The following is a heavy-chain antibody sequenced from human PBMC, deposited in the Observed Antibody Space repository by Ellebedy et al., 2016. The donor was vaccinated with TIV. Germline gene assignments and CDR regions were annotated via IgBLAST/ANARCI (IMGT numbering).Heavy chain of an antibody. D-gene: IGHD3-16*01. J-gene: IGHJ4*02. V-gene: IGHV3-23*01. CDR3: AKRGGTENY. Sequence: GESLKISXTVSGFSFSSYSFNWVRQAPGKGLEWVSGISNSGDNTYYADSVKGRFTISRDNSKNTLYLQMNSLRADDTAVYFCAKRGGTENYWGQGTLVTVSS. CDR1: GFSFSSYS. CDR2: ISNSGDNT.